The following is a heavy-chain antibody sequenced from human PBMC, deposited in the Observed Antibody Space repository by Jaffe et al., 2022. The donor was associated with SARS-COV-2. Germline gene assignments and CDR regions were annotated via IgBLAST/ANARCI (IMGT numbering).Heavy chain of an antibody. Sequence: QVQLVESGGGVVQPGRSLRLSCAASGFTFSSYGMHWVRQAPGKGLEWVAVISYDGSNKYYADSVKGRFTISRDNSKNTLYLQMNSLRAEDTAVYYCAKDWWFGEPPFHYYYGMDVWGQGTTVTVSS. CDR1: GFTFSSYG. V-gene: IGHV3-30*18. CDR3: AKDWWFGEPPFHYYYGMDV. D-gene: IGHD3-10*01. J-gene: IGHJ6*02. CDR2: ISYDGSNK.